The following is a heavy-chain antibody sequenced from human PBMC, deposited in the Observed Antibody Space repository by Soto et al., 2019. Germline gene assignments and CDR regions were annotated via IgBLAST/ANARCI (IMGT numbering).Heavy chain of an antibody. D-gene: IGHD3-22*01. J-gene: IGHJ4*02. V-gene: IGHV4-59*01. Sequence: SETLSLTCTVSGDSISTFYWGWMRQSPGKELEWIGYVYYTGSTNYNPSLKSRVTISVDRSRNQFSLKLTSANAADTAVYYCARGRTVRNYADDSSDYFYFFDYWGQGTQVTVSS. CDR1: GDSISTFY. CDR3: ARGRTVRNYADDSSDYFYFFDY. CDR2: VYYTGST.